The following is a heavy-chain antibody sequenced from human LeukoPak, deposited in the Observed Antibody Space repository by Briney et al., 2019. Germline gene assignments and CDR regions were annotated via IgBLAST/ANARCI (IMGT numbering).Heavy chain of an antibody. Sequence: SVKVSCKASGGTFSSYTISWVRQAPGQGLEWMGRIIPILGIANYAQKFQGRVTITADKSTNTAYMELSSLRSEDTAVYYCARDIAEMGVPAEFEYFQHWGQGTLVTVSS. CDR1: GGTFSSYT. V-gene: IGHV1-69*04. CDR3: ARDIAEMGVPAEFEYFQH. CDR2: IIPILGIA. J-gene: IGHJ1*01. D-gene: IGHD2-2*01.